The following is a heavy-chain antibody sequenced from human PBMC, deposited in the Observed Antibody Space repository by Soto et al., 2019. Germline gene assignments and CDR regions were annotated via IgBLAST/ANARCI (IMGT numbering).Heavy chain of an antibody. D-gene: IGHD2-21*01. J-gene: IGHJ4*02. CDR2: INHSGTT. CDR1: VGSFIYCY. V-gene: IGHV4-34*01. CDR3: ARRPKAMVVANF. Sequence: PAETRSLTCCCYVGSFIYCYWSWIRQSPGKGLEWIGEINHSGTTNYNPSLKSRVTMSVDTSKKQISLKLSSVTAADAAVYYCARRPKAMVVANFWGQGTLVTVSS.